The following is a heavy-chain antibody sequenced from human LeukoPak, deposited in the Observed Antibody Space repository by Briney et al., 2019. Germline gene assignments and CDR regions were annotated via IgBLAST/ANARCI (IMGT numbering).Heavy chain of an antibody. Sequence: PSETLSLTCTVSGGSISSGDYYWSWVRQPPGKGLEWIGSIYHSGSTYYNPSLKSRVTISVDTSKNQFSLKLSSVTAADTAVYYCAAYGDYVVGDFDYWGQGTLVTVSS. CDR2: IYHSGST. V-gene: IGHV4-39*07. D-gene: IGHD4-17*01. CDR3: AAYGDYVVGDFDY. CDR1: GGSISSGDYY. J-gene: IGHJ4*02.